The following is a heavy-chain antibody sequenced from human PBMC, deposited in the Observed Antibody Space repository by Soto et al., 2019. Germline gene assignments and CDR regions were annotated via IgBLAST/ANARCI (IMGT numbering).Heavy chain of an antibody. CDR3: AKDQGSSWYEIDY. D-gene: IGHD6-13*01. J-gene: IGHJ4*02. CDR1: GFTFSSYW. CDR2: ISGSGGST. V-gene: IGHV3-23*01. Sequence: GGSLRLSCVASGFTFSSYWMSWVRQAPGKGLEWVSTISGSGGSTYYADSVKGRFTISRDNSKNTLYLQMNSLRAEDTAVYYCAKDQGSSWYEIDYWGQGTLVTVSS.